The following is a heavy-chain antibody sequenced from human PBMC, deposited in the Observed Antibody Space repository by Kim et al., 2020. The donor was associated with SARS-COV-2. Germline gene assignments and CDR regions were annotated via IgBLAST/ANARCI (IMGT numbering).Heavy chain of an antibody. CDR1: GGSISSSSYY. D-gene: IGHD2-15*01. Sequence: SETLSLTCTVSGGSISSSSYYWGWIRQPPGKGLEWIGSIYYSGSTYYNPSLKSRVTISVDTSKNQFSLKLSSVTAADTAVYYCATHIVVVGAATRRGYNTGNRPNPWGQGTLVAVPA. CDR2: IYYSGST. V-gene: IGHV4-39*01. J-gene: IGHJ5*02. CDR3: ATHIVVVGAATRRGYNTGNRPNP.